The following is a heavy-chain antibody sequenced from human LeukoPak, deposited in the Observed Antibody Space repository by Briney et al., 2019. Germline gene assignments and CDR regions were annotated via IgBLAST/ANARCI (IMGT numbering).Heavy chain of an antibody. Sequence: GGSRRLSCAASGFTFRSYAMSWVRQAPGRGLEWFSTISAGGDNTYYADSVKGRFTISRDNSKNTLYLHMNSLRAEDTAVYSCTSFAPYDTFDIWGQGTMVTVSS. V-gene: IGHV3-23*01. CDR3: TSFAPYDTFDI. CDR2: ISAGGDNT. J-gene: IGHJ3*02. CDR1: GFTFRSYA.